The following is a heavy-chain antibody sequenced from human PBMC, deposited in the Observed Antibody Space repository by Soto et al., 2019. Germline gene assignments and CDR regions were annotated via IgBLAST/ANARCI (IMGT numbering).Heavy chain of an antibody. Sequence: GGSLRLSCAASGFTFSDYYMSWIRQAPGKGLEWVSYISSSGSTIYYADSVKGRFTISRDNAKNSLYLQMNSLRAEDTAVYYCARDTGITGTTSRPDAFDIWGQGTMVTVSS. CDR1: GFTFSDYY. CDR3: ARDTGITGTTSRPDAFDI. CDR2: ISSSGSTI. V-gene: IGHV3-11*01. D-gene: IGHD1-20*01. J-gene: IGHJ3*02.